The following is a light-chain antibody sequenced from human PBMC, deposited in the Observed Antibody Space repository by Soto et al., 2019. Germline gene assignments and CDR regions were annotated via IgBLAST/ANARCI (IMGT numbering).Light chain of an antibody. CDR1: SSDVGAYTY. V-gene: IGLV2-14*01. CDR2: EVS. CDR3: SSYTTSNTLV. Sequence: QSVLTQPASVSGSPGQSITISCTGTSSDVGAYTYVSWYQQHPGKAPKLMIFEVSDRPSGVSNRFSGSKSGNTASQTISGLQAEDEADYYCSSYTTSNTLVFGGGTKLTVL. J-gene: IGLJ2*01.